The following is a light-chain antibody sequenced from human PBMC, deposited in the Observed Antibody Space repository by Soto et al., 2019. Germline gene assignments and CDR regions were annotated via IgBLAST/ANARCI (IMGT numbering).Light chain of an antibody. Sequence: DIQMTQSPSSLSASVGDRVTITCRASQTIIRYLNWYQQKPGRAPNLLIYAASRLQSGVPSRFSGSGSGTEFTLTISSLQPEDFATYYCQQSHSTLFTFGPGTKVEIK. CDR3: QQSHSTLFT. CDR2: AAS. J-gene: IGKJ3*01. V-gene: IGKV1-39*01. CDR1: QTIIRY.